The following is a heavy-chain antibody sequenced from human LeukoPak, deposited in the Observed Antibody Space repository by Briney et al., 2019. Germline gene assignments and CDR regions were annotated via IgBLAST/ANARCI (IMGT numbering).Heavy chain of an antibody. CDR3: VRSFTGVATYDY. CDR1: GFTFSTYP. Sequence: GGSLRLSCSASGFTFSTYPMHWVRQAPGKRLEYVSAISANGIDAYYADSVKGRFTISRDNSKNILFLQMGSLRVDDTAAYFCVRSFTGVATYDYWGQGSLVTVSS. D-gene: IGHD5-12*01. J-gene: IGHJ4*02. CDR2: ISANGIDA. V-gene: IGHV3-64D*08.